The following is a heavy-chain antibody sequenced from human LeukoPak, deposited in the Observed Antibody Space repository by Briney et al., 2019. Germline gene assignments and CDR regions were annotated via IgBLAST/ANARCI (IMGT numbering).Heavy chain of an antibody. Sequence: GASVKVSCKASGGTCCSCAISWVRQGPGQGLEWMGGIIPIFGTANYAQKFQGGVTITADKSTSTAYMELTSLRSEDTAVYYWSRISPRWNNSFREVYYFDYWGQGTLVTVSS. CDR2: IIPIFGTA. J-gene: IGHJ4*02. CDR1: GGTCCSCA. D-gene: IGHD1/OR15-1a*01. CDR3: SRISPRWNNSFREVYYFDY. V-gene: IGHV1-69*06.